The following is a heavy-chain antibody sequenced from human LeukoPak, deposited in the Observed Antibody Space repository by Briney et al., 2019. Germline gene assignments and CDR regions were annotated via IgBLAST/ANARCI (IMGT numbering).Heavy chain of an antibody. Sequence: GGSLRLSCAASGFTFSFYTMTWVRQAPGKGLEWVSSISTSSTYIYYADSVKGRFTISRDNAKNTLYLQMNSLRAEDTAVYYFARLDVAATPGHYYYYYMDVWGKGTTVTVSS. CDR2: ISTSSTYI. J-gene: IGHJ6*03. V-gene: IGHV3-21*01. D-gene: IGHD2-15*01. CDR1: GFTFSFYT. CDR3: ARLDVAATPGHYYYYYMDV.